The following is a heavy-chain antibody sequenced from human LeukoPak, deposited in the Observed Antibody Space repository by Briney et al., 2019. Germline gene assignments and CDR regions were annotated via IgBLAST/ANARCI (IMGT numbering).Heavy chain of an antibody. J-gene: IGHJ4*02. CDR2: ISSSGSTI. Sequence: PGGSLRLSCAASGFTFSSYEMNWVRQAPGKGLEWVSYISSSGSTIYYADSVKGRFTISRDNGKNSLYLQMNSLRAEDTAVYFCARDRSDGYNKNDFWGQGTLVTVSS. CDR3: ARDRSDGYNKNDF. V-gene: IGHV3-48*03. D-gene: IGHD5-24*01. CDR1: GFTFSSYE.